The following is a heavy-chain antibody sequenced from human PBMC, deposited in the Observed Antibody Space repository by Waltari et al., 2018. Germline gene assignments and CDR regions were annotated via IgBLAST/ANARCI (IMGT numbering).Heavy chain of an antibody. Sequence: QVQLQRWGAGLLKPSETLSLTCAVYGGSFSGYYWSWIRQPPGKGLEWIGEINHSGSTNHHPSLKSRVTISVDTSKNQFSLKLSSVTAADTAVYYCARSLLGAGHMDVWGKGTTVTVSS. D-gene: IGHD6-19*01. J-gene: IGHJ6*03. V-gene: IGHV4-34*01. CDR3: ARSLLGAGHMDV. CDR2: INHSGST. CDR1: GGSFSGYY.